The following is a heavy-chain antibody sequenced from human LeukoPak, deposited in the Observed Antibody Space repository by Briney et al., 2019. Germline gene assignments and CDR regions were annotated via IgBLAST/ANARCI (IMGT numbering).Heavy chain of an antibody. V-gene: IGHV4-39*01. CDR3: ARHGDYYDRSGYYYGFDY. D-gene: IGHD3-22*01. CDR2: FYSSGST. J-gene: IGHJ4*02. CDR1: GASIGSSSYY. Sequence: KSSETLSLTCTVSGASIGSSSYYWGWIRQPPGKGLEWIGSFYSSGSTYYNPSLKTRVTISVDTSKNQLSLALSSVTATDTAVYYCARHGDYYDRSGYYYGFDYWGQGTLVTVSS.